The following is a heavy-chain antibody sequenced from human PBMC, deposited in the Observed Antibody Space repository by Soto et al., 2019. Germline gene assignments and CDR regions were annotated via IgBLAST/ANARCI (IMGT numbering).Heavy chain of an antibody. J-gene: IGHJ4*02. CDR2: ISPKSGGT. CDR3: ARPPGYISDWYYFDL. D-gene: IGHD3-9*01. Sequence: QVQLVQSGAEVKKPGASVKVSCEASGYSFIDYYIHWVRQAPGQGFEWMGRISPKSGGTNYAQKFEGRVTMTWDTSLNTAYMELSSPKSDDTAVYYCARPPGYISDWYYFDLWGQGTRVTVSS. V-gene: IGHV1-2*02. CDR1: GYSFIDYY.